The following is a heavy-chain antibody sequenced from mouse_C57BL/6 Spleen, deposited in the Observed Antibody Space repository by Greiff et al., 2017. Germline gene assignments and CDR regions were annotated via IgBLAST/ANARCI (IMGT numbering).Heavy chain of an antibody. CDR2: IYPGDGDT. CDR1: GYAFSSSW. CDR3: ARGEDWDGFAY. V-gene: IGHV1-82*01. Sequence: VQLQQSGPELVKPGASVKISCKASGYAFSSSWMNWVKQRPGKGLEWIGRIYPGDGDTNYNGKFKGKATLTADKSSSTAYMQLSSLTSEDSAVYFGARGEDWDGFAYWGQGTLVTVSA. D-gene: IGHD4-1*01. J-gene: IGHJ3*01.